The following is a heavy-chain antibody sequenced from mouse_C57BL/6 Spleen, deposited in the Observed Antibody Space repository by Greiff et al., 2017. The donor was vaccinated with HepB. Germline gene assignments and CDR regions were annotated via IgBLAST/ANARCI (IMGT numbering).Heavy chain of an antibody. CDR3: ARGDGYYGDYAMDY. CDR1: GYTFTSYG. CDR2: IYIGNGYT. V-gene: IGHV1-58*01. D-gene: IGHD2-3*01. J-gene: IGHJ4*01. Sequence: EVQLQQSGAELVRPGSSVKMSCKTSGYTFTSYGINWVKQRRGQGLEWIGYIYIGNGYTEYNEKFKGKATLTSDTSSSTAYMQLSSLTSEDSAIYFWARGDGYYGDYAMDYWGQGTSVTVSS.